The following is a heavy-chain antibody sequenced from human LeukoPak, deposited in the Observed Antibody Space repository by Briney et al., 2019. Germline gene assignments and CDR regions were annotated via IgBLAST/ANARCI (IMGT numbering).Heavy chain of an antibody. CDR1: GFTFSDYY. J-gene: IGHJ5*02. CDR2: ISSSGSTI. Sequence: GGPLRLSCAACGFTFSDYYMRWLRQAREKGEEGVSYISSSGSTIYYPDSVTIRFTISRDNAKNSLYLQMNSLRAEDTAVYYCVRDLTMVRGDFFEYNWFDPWGQGTLVTVSS. V-gene: IGHV3-11*01. CDR3: VRDLTMVRGDFFEYNWFDP. D-gene: IGHD3-10*01.